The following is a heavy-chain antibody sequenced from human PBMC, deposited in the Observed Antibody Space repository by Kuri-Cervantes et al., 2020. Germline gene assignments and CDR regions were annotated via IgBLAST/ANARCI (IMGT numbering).Heavy chain of an antibody. CDR2: IIPIFGTT. Sequence: SVKVSCKASGGTFSNYAISWVRQAPGQGLEWMGGIIPIFGTTNYAQKFQGRLTITTDESTNTAYMELSSLRSEDTAVYYCARGRAARFLEWLLSYWGQGTLVTVSS. CDR1: GGTFSNYA. J-gene: IGHJ4*02. V-gene: IGHV1-69*05. D-gene: IGHD3-3*01. CDR3: ARGRAARFLEWLLSY.